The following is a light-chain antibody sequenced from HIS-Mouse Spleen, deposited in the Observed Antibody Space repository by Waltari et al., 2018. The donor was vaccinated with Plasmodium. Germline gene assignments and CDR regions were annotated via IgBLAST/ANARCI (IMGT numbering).Light chain of an antibody. J-gene: IGLJ1*01. CDR3: SSYTSSSTLLYV. Sequence: QSALTQPASVSGSPGQSITISCTGTSSDVGGYNYVSWYQQHPGKAPNRMIYEVSNRPSGVSNRFSGSKSGNTASLTISGLQAEDEADYYCSSYTSSSTLLYVFGTGTKVTVL. CDR1: SSDVGGYNY. CDR2: EVS. V-gene: IGLV2-14*01.